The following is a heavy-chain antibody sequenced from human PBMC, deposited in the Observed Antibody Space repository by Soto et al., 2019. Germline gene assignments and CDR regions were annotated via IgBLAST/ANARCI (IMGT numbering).Heavy chain of an antibody. CDR2: IYHSGST. Sequence: SETLSLTCAVSGGSISSGGYSWGWIRQPPGKGLEWIGYIYHSGSTYYNPSLKSRVTISVDRSKNQFSLKLSSVTAADTAVYYCARHRYSYGVYYFDYWGQGTLVTVSS. CDR3: ARHRYSYGVYYFDY. V-gene: IGHV4-30-2*01. CDR1: GGSISSGGYS. D-gene: IGHD5-18*01. J-gene: IGHJ4*02.